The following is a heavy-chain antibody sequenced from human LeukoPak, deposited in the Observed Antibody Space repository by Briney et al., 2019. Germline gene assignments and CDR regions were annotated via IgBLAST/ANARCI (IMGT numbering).Heavy chain of an antibody. CDR3: ARDLNGDSYGPRNWFDP. V-gene: IGHV3-21*01. Sequence: GGSLRLSCAASGFTFSSYWMSWVRQAPGKGLEWVSSISSSSSYIYYADSVKGRFTISRDNAKNSLYLQMNSLRAEDTAVYYCARDLNGDSYGPRNWFDPWGQGTLVTVSS. CDR2: ISSSSSYI. CDR1: GFTFSSYW. J-gene: IGHJ5*02. D-gene: IGHD5-18*01.